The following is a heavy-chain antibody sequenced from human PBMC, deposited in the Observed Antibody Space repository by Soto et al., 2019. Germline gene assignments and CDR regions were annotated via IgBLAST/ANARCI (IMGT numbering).Heavy chain of an antibody. V-gene: IGHV1-69*06. CDR1: GGTFSSYA. Sequence: SVKVSCKASGGTFSSYAISWVRQAPGQGLEWMGGIIPIFGTANYAQKFQGRVTITADKSTSTAYMELSSLRSEDTAVYYCARGYDIFTLGSGGMDVWGQGTTVTVSS. J-gene: IGHJ6*02. CDR2: IIPIFGTA. D-gene: IGHD3-9*01. CDR3: ARGYDIFTLGSGGMDV.